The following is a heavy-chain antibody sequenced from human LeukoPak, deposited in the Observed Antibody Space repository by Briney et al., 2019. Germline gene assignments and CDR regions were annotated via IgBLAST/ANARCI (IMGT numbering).Heavy chain of an antibody. D-gene: IGHD6-19*01. J-gene: IGHJ4*02. CDR1: GYTFTGYY. V-gene: IGHV1-2*06. CDR3: ARGTAVAGGGLY. CDR2: INPNSGGT. Sequence: ASVKVSCKASGYTFTGYYMHWVRQAPGQGLEWMGRINPNSGGTNYARKFQGRVTMTRDTSISTAYMELSRLRSDDTAVYYCARGTAVAGGGLYWGQETLVTVSS.